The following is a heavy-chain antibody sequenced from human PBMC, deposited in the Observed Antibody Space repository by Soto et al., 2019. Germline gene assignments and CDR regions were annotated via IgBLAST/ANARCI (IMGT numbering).Heavy chain of an antibody. V-gene: IGHV4-39*01. J-gene: IGHJ5*02. D-gene: IGHD3-10*01. CDR3: ARRERYYGSPGWFDP. CDR2: VYYSGST. CDR1: GDSITWTSCY. Sequence: PSETLSLTCTLSGDSITWTSCYWGWIRQPPGKGLEWVGDVYYSGSTYYNPSLKSRVTITVDTAKNQFSLNLRSVTTADTAMYFCARRERYYGSPGWFDPWGPGTLVTVSS.